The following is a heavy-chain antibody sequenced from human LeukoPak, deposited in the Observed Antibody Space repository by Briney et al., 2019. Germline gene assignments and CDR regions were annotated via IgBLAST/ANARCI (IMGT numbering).Heavy chain of an antibody. CDR1: GFTFSTYT. V-gene: IGHV3-23*01. J-gene: IGHJ4*02. CDR2: ISGDGYST. Sequence: GGSLRLSCAASGFTFSTYTMAWVRQAPGEGLEWVSGISGDGYSTYYADSVKGRFAISRDNSKSTLYLQMNSLRAKDTAVYYCAKDFGRNLGGPGYWGRGTRVTVSS. D-gene: IGHD3-10*01. CDR3: AKDFGRNLGGPGY.